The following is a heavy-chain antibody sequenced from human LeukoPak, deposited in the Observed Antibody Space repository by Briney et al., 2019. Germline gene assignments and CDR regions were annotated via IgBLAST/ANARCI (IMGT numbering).Heavy chain of an antibody. CDR3: ARRARKHYYGSGSYHFFDY. Sequence: SETLSLTCTVSGGSISTSSYYWGWIRQPPGKGLEWIGRIYYSGRTYYNPSLKCRVTLSVDTSKNQFSLKLSSVTAADTAVYYCARRARKHYYGSGSYHFFDYWGQGTLVTVSS. CDR2: IYYSGRT. D-gene: IGHD3-10*01. J-gene: IGHJ4*02. V-gene: IGHV4-39*01. CDR1: GGSISTSSYY.